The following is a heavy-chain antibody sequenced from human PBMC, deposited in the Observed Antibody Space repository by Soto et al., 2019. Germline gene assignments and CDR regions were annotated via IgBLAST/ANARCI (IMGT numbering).Heavy chain of an antibody. CDR1: GLTVSSYG. CDR2: ISYDGSNK. CDR3: AKDPSSSSWANTYGMDV. Sequence: PGGSLRLSCAASGLTVSSYGRHWIRQSPGKGLEWVAVISYDGSNKYYADSVKGRFTISRDNSKNTLYLQMNSLRAEDTAVYYCAKDPSSSSWANTYGMDVWGQGTTVTVSS. V-gene: IGHV3-30*18. D-gene: IGHD6-13*01. J-gene: IGHJ6*02.